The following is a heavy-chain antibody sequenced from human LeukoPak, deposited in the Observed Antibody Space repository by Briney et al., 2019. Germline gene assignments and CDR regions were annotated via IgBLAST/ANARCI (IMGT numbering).Heavy chain of an antibody. Sequence: GRSLRLSCVASGFTFTGHSMHWVRQAPGKGLEWVAVVGNDEKTKFYADSLKGRFTVSRDNSKNTVYLQMNSLGDEDTAVYYCAREKQSGGTPFDYWGQGSLVTVSS. V-gene: IGHV3-30*04. D-gene: IGHD1-26*01. J-gene: IGHJ4*02. CDR2: VGNDEKTK. CDR1: GFTFTGHS. CDR3: AREKQSGGTPFDY.